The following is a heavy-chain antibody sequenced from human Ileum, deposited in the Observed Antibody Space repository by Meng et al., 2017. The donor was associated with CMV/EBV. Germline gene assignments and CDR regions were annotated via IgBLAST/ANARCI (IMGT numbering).Heavy chain of an antibody. Sequence: GESLKISCVASGFTFETYAMHWVRQAPGKGLGLEWVAIISYDGNNKFYADSVKGRFTVSRDNSKNTLYLQMNSLTVEDTAVYYCASGLFYYALDFWGQGTTVTVYS. CDR1: GFTFETYA. CDR2: ISYDGNNK. J-gene: IGHJ6*02. V-gene: IGHV3-30-3*01. CDR3: ASGLFYYALDF.